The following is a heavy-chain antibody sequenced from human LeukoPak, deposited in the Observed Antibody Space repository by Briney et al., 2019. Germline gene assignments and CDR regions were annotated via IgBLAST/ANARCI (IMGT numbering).Heavy chain of an antibody. J-gene: IGHJ4*02. Sequence: SETLSLTCAVYGGSFSGYYWMWLRQPPGKGLEWIGEINHSGSTNYNPSLKSRVNISVDTSKNQFSLKLSSVTAADTAVYYCARGHFVLMVYAVFDYWGQGTLVTVSS. D-gene: IGHD2-8*01. V-gene: IGHV4-34*01. CDR3: ARGHFVLMVYAVFDY. CDR2: INHSGST. CDR1: GGSFSGYY.